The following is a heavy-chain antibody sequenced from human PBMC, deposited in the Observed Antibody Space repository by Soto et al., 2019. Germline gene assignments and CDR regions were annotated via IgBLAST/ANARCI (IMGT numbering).Heavy chain of an antibody. CDR2: IYPGDSDT. V-gene: IGHV5-51*01. Sequence: PGESLKISCKGSGYSFTSYWIGWVRQMPGKGLEWMGIIYPGDSDTRYSPSFQGQVTISADKSISTAYLQWSSLKASDTAMYYCARLLVITDAWYYGMDVWGQGTTVTVSS. J-gene: IGHJ6*02. CDR3: ARLLVITDAWYYGMDV. D-gene: IGHD3-9*01. CDR1: GYSFTSYW.